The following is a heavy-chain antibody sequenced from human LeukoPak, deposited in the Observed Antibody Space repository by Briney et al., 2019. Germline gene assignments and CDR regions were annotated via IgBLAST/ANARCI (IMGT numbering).Heavy chain of an antibody. J-gene: IGHJ4*02. CDR1: GFTFSDYY. V-gene: IGHV3-11*01. CDR2: ISSSGSTI. CDR3: ARSQRGYSGYVRTPLDY. D-gene: IGHD5-12*01. Sequence: GGSLRLPCAASGFTFSDYYMSWIRQAPGKGLEWVSYISSSGSTIYYADSVKGRFTISRDNAKNSLYLQMNSLRAEDTAVYYCARSQRGYSGYVRTPLDYWGQGTLVTVSS.